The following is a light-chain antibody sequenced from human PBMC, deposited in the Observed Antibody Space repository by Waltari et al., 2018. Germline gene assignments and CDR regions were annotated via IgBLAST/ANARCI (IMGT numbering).Light chain of an antibody. V-gene: IGKV3-11*01. Sequence: EIVLTQSPATLPLSPAERATLSCRASQSVSNYLALYQQKPGQAPRLLIYDASTRATGTPARFSGSGSGTDFSLTISSLEPEDFAVYYCQQRGNGLTFGGGTKVEIK. J-gene: IGKJ4*01. CDR3: QQRGNGLT. CDR1: QSVSNY. CDR2: DAS.